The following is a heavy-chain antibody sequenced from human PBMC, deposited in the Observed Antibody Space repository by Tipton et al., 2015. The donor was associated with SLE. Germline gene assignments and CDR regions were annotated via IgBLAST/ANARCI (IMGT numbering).Heavy chain of an antibody. V-gene: IGHV4-59*11. CDR3: ARTRVNEYYYDSSGYFDY. J-gene: IGHJ4*02. Sequence: TLSLTCTVSGGSISSHYWSWIRQPPGKGLEWIGYIYYSGRTNYYPSLKSRVTISVDTSKNQFSLKLSSVTAADTAVYYCARTRVNEYYYDSSGYFDYWGQGTLVTVSS. CDR2: IYYSGRT. CDR1: GGSISSHY. D-gene: IGHD3-22*01.